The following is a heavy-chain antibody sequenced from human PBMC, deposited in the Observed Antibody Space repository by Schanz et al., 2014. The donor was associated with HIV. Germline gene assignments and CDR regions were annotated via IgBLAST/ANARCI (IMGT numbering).Heavy chain of an antibody. CDR3: ARFANWAFDI. J-gene: IGHJ3*02. V-gene: IGHV3-30*03. Sequence: QVQLVDSGGGVVQPGRSLRLSCAASGFTFSNYGMHWVRQAPGKGLEWVAVISYDGTNKYYADSVKGRFTISRDNSKNTLHLQMNSLRVEDTAVYYCARFANWAFDIWGQGTTVTVSS. CDR1: GFTFSNYG. D-gene: IGHD1-1*01. CDR2: ISYDGTNK.